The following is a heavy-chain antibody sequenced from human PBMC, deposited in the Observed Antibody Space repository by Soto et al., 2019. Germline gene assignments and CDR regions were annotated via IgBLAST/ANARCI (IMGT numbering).Heavy chain of an antibody. CDR1: GFSFSTTA. J-gene: IGHJ5*01. Sequence: QVQLVESGGGVVQPGRSLRLSCAASGFSFSTTAMHGVRQAPGKGLGWVAMISHDGGAVHFADSVKGRFTISRDDSTNTLYLQMNSLRPEDTAVYYCAKDLYSSDWFNFFDSWGQGSLVTVSS. D-gene: IGHD6-19*01. CDR2: ISHDGGAV. V-gene: IGHV3-30*18. CDR3: AKDLYSSDWFNFFDS.